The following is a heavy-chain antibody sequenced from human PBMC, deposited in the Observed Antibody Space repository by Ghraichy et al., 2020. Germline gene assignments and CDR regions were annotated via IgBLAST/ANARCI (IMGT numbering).Heavy chain of an antibody. J-gene: IGHJ4*02. D-gene: IGHD3/OR15-3a*01. CDR3: ARGEFGLVD. Sequence: GGSLRLSCAASGFSVTDSWLYWVRHVPGKGLVWVSHLSPAAGIINYVDSVRGRFTISRDPAKNTFFLHMDSLRVDDTAIYYCARGEFGLVDWGRGTLVTVSA. CDR1: GFSVTDSW. V-gene: IGHV3-74*01. CDR2: LSPAAGII.